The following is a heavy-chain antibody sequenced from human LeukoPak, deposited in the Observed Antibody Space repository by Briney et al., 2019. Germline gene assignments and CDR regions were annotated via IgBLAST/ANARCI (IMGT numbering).Heavy chain of an antibody. V-gene: IGHV3-74*01. D-gene: IGHD6-19*01. CDR1: GFTFSSYW. J-gene: IGHJ4*02. CDR3: VRGIAGAANDH. Sequence: PGGSLRLSCAASGFTFSSYWMHWVRQAPGKGLVWVSRINPDGSSTTYADSEKGRFTMSRDNAANMLYLQMNSLRADDTAVYYCVRGIAGAANDHWGQGTLVTVSS. CDR2: INPDGSST.